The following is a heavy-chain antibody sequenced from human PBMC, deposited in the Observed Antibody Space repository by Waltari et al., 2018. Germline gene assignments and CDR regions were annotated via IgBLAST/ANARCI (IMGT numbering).Heavy chain of an antibody. J-gene: IGHJ6*03. CDR1: GYSFTSYW. CDR2: IYPGDSDT. Sequence: EVQLVQSGAEVKKPGESLKISCKGSGYSFTSYWIGWVRQMPVKGLEWMGIIYPGDSDTRYSPSFQGQVTISADKSISTAYLQWSSLKASDTAMYYCARGSSSWSYYYYYMDVWGKGTTVTVSS. CDR3: ARGSSSWSYYYYYMDV. D-gene: IGHD6-13*01. V-gene: IGHV5-51*01.